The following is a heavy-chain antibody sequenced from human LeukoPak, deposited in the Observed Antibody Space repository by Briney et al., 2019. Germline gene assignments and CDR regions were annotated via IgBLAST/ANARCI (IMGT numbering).Heavy chain of an antibody. Sequence: PGRSLRLSCIASGFTFGDYDMSWVRQAPGKGLEWVSAISGSGGSTYYADSVKGRFTISRDNSKNTLYLQMNSLRAEDTAVYYCANGNYDFISFWENDAFDIWGQGTMVTVSS. CDR1: GFTFGDYD. V-gene: IGHV3-23*01. CDR3: ANGNYDFISFWENDAFDI. D-gene: IGHD3-3*01. CDR2: ISGSGGST. J-gene: IGHJ3*02.